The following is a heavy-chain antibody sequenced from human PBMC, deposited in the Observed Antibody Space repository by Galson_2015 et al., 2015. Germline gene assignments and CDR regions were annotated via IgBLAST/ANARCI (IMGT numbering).Heavy chain of an antibody. V-gene: IGHV3-9*01. CDR3: AKDKSLAVAGVAFDI. CDR1: GFTFSNAW. Sequence: SLRLSCAASGFTFSNAWMSWVRQAPGKGLGWVSGISWNSGSIGYADSVKGRFTISRDNAKNSLYLQMNSLRAEDTALYYCAKDKSLAVAGVAFDIWGQGTMVTVSS. D-gene: IGHD6-19*01. J-gene: IGHJ3*02. CDR2: ISWNSGSI.